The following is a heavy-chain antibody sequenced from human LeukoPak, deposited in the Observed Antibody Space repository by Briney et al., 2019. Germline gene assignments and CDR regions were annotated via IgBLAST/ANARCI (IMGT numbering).Heavy chain of an antibody. Sequence: PSETLSLTCTVSGVSVNSGSYYWSWIRQPPGKGLEWIGYIFYSGSTNYNPSLKSRVTISIDTSKNQFSLNLSSVTAADTAVYYCARHVTDSSVYLYFDYWGQGTLVTVSS. CDR2: IFYSGST. D-gene: IGHD3-22*01. CDR3: ARHVTDSSVYLYFDY. J-gene: IGHJ4*02. CDR1: GVSVNSGSYY. V-gene: IGHV4-61*01.